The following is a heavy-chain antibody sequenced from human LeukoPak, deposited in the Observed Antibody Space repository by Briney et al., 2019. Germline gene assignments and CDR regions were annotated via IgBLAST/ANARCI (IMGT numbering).Heavy chain of an antibody. Sequence: GGSLRLSCAASGFTFNNYWMTWVRQAPGKGLEWVANIKQDGSEKYYVDSVKGRFTISGDNAENSLYLQMNSLRAEDTAVYYCARGSGSDYWGQGTLVTVSS. CDR2: IKQDGSEK. V-gene: IGHV3-7*03. J-gene: IGHJ4*02. CDR1: GFTFNNYW. CDR3: ARGSGSDY.